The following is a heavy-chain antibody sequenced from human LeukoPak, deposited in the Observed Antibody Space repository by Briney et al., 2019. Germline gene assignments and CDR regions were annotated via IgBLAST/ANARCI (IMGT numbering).Heavy chain of an antibody. CDR2: ISAYNGNT. CDR1: GYTFTSYG. CDR3: ARGPSKLVYEELGWFDP. V-gene: IGHV1-18*01. D-gene: IGHD1-26*01. Sequence: GASVKVSCKASGYTFTSYGISWVRQAPGQGLEWMGWISAYNGNTNYAQKLQGRVTMTTDTSTSTAYMELRSLRSDDTAVYYCARGPSKLVYEELGWFDPWGQGTLVTVSS. J-gene: IGHJ5*02.